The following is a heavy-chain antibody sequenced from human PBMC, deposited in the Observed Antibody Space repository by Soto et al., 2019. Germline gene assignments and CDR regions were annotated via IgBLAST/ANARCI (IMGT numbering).Heavy chain of an antibody. Sequence: QVQLVQSGAEVRKPWSSVEVSCMASGSTFSSYTVNWVLQAPGQGLEWIGRITPVLGVTHYARRFQGRVTITAERSRKTAYMTLTSLTSEDTAVYYCARRRYCGVDCYNKSYYGMDVWGQGTTVTVSS. V-gene: IGHV1-69*02. CDR3: ARRRYCGVDCYNKSYYGMDV. J-gene: IGHJ6*02. CDR2: ITPVLGVT. D-gene: IGHD2-21*02. CDR1: GSTFSSYT.